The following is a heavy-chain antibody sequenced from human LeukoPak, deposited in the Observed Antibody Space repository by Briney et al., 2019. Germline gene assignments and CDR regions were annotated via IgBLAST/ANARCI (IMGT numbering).Heavy chain of an antibody. J-gene: IGHJ4*02. CDR3: AKVDSGTYRRHFDY. D-gene: IGHD1-26*01. CDR2: IRYDGSNK. CDR1: GFTFSSYW. V-gene: IGHV3-30*02. Sequence: PGGSLRLSCAASGFTFSSYWMHWVRQAPGKGLEWVAFIRYDGSNKYYADSVKGRFTISRDNSKNTLSLQMNSLRADDTAVYYCAKVDSGTYRRHFDYWGQGTLVTVSS.